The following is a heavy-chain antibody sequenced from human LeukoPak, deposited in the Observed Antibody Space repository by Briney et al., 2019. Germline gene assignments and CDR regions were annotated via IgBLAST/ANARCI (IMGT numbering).Heavy chain of an antibody. CDR1: GYTFTSYD. CDR3: ARARGYDYVRGSYRPNWFDP. CDR2: MNPNSGNT. V-gene: IGHV1-8*01. Sequence: LGASVKVSCKASGYTFTSYDINWVRQATGQGLEWMGWMNPNSGNTGYAQKFQGRVTMTRNTSISTAYMELSSLRSEDTAVYYCARARGYDYVRGSYRPNWFDPWGQGTLVTVSS. D-gene: IGHD3-16*02. J-gene: IGHJ5*02.